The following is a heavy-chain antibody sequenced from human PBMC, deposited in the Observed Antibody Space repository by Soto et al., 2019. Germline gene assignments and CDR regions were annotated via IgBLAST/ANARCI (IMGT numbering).Heavy chain of an antibody. D-gene: IGHD2-21*02. V-gene: IGHV3-11*01. J-gene: IGHJ6*02. Sequence: GGSLRLSCAASGSTFSDYYMTWIRQAPGKGLEWLSYISTSGSTIHYADSVEGRFTISRDNAKNSLYLQMNNLRAEDTAVYYCARATDCGGACYSGYYYGMDVWGQGTTVTVSS. CDR2: ISTSGSTI. CDR3: ARATDCGGACYSGYYYGMDV. CDR1: GSTFSDYY.